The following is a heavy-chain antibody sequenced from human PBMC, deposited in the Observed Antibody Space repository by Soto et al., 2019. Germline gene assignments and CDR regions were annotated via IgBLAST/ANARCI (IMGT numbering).Heavy chain of an antibody. V-gene: IGHV1-69*02. J-gene: IGHJ4*02. CDR3: ARYWEISVSTWSFVGF. D-gene: IGHD1-26*01. CDR1: GGTYSPYT. Sequence: QVQLVQSGAEVKKPGSSGKVSCKSSGGTYSPYTINWVRQAPGQGLEWMGRIIPFLGVTNYGLKFQARVTITADKATNTANMGLGGLRFEDTAVYYCARYWEISVSTWSFVGFWGRGTLVTVSS. CDR2: IIPFLGVT.